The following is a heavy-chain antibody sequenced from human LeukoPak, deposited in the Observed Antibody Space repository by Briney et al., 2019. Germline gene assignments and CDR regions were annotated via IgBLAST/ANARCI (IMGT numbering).Heavy chain of an antibody. Sequence: GGSLRLSCAASGFTVSSNYMSWVRQAPGKGLEWVSVIDRGGSTYYGDSVEGRFTISRDNSKNTLYLQMNSLRAEDTAVYYCARAVGRPVDYWGQGTLVTVSS. D-gene: IGHD3/OR15-3a*01. V-gene: IGHV3-53*01. CDR1: GFTVSSNY. CDR2: IDRGGST. CDR3: ARAVGRPVDY. J-gene: IGHJ4*02.